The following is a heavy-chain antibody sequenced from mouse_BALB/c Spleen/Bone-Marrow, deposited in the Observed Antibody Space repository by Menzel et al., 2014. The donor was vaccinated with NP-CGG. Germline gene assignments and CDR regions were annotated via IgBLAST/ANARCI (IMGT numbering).Heavy chain of an antibody. CDR1: GFNIKDTY. V-gene: IGHV14-3*02. CDR3: ARYNEHYAMHY. Sequence: EVQLQESGAELVKPGASVKLSCTASGFNIKDTYMHWVKQRPEQGLEWIGRIDPANGNTKYDPKFQGKATITADTSSNTAYLQLSSLTSEDTAVYYCARYNEHYAMHYWGQGTPVTFSS. CDR2: IDPANGNT. J-gene: IGHJ4*01.